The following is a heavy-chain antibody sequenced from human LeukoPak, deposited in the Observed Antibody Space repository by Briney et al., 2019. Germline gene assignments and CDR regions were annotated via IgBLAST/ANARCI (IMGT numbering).Heavy chain of an antibody. CDR1: GFTFSSYA. CDR2: ISGSGGST. V-gene: IGHV3-23*01. J-gene: IGHJ3*02. Sequence: GGSLKLSCAASGFTFSSYAMSWVRQAPGKGLEWVSAISGSGGSTYYADSVKGRFTISRDNSKNTLYLQMNSLRAEDTAVYFCARGQDCSSATCFGFYAFDIWGQGTVVTVSS. CDR3: ARGQDCSSATCFGFYAFDI. D-gene: IGHD2-2*01.